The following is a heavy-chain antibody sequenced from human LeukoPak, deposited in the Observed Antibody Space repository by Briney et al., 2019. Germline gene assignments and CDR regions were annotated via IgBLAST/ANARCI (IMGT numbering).Heavy chain of an antibody. V-gene: IGHV3-11*01. CDR1: GFTFSDYY. CDR3: ARGAFRISWPGIDY. D-gene: IGHD1-26*01. CDR2: ISSSGSTI. Sequence: GGSLRLSCAASGFTFSDYYMSWIRQAPGKGLESVSYISSSGSTIYYADSVKGRFTISRDHSNNSVSLQMTNLRVEDTAIYYCARGAFRISWPGIDYWGQGTLVTVSS. J-gene: IGHJ4*02.